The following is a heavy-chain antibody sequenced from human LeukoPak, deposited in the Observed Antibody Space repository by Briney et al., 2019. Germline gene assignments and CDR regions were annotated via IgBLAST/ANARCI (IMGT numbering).Heavy chain of an antibody. D-gene: IGHD3-10*01. Sequence: ASVKVSCKASGYTFTGYYMHWVRQAPGQGLEWMGWINPNSGGTNYAQKFQGRVTMTRNTSISTAYMELSSLRSEDTAVYYCARGPVRGKSWRFDPWGQGTLVTVSS. V-gene: IGHV1-2*02. CDR2: INPNSGGT. CDR1: GYTFTGYY. CDR3: ARGPVRGKSWRFDP. J-gene: IGHJ5*02.